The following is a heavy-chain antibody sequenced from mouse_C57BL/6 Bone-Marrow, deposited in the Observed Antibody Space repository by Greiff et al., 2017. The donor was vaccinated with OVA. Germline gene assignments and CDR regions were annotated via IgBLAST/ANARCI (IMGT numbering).Heavy chain of an antibody. J-gene: IGHJ4*01. V-gene: IGHV10-1*01. CDR1: GFSFNTYA. CDR3: VRQGYSAMDY. Sequence: EVQGVESGGGLVQPKGSLKLSCAASGFSFNTYAMKWVRQAPGKGLEWVARIRSKSNNYATYYADSVKDRFTISRDDSESMLYLQMNNLKTEDTAMYYCVRQGYSAMDYWGQGTSVTVSS. CDR2: IRSKSNNYAT. D-gene: IGHD2-12*01.